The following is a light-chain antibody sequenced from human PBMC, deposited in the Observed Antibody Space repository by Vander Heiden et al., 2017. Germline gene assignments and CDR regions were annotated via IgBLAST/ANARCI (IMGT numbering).Light chain of an antibody. CDR2: GNT. V-gene: IGLV1-40*01. CDR1: GTTIWAGYD. CDR3: QSYDSRLTGHVV. Sequence: SVLTQPPSVSGAPGQRVTISCTGGGTTIWAGYDVHCYKQLQGAAPKLLINGNTNRPSGVPDRFSGSKAGTSASLAITGLQAEDEADYYCQSYDSRLTGHVVFGGGTKLTVL. J-gene: IGLJ2*01.